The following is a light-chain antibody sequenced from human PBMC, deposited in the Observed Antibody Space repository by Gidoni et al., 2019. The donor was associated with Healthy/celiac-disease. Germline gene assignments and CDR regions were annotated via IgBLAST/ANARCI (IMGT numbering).Light chain of an antibody. J-gene: IGKJ5*01. CDR2: KAS. Sequence: DIQMTQCPSTLSASVVARVTITCRAIQSISSWLAWYQQKPGKAPKLRIYKASSLESGVPSRFSGSGSGTEFTLTISSLQPDDFATYYCQQYNSYLITCGQGTRLEIK. V-gene: IGKV1-5*03. CDR3: QQYNSYLIT. CDR1: QSISSW.